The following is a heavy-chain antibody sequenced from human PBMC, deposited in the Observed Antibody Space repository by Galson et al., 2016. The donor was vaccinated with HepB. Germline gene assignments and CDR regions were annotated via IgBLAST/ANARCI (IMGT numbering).Heavy chain of an antibody. D-gene: IGHD2-15*01. V-gene: IGHV5-51*03. CDR3: ASRGYCRGGSCWNF. CDR2: IYPGDSET. CDR1: GNNFIRYW. J-gene: IGHJ4*02. Sequence: QSGAEVKNPGESLKISCRGSGNNFIRYWVGWVRQMPGKGLEWMGVIYPGDSETRDSPSFVGQVTLSVHKSTSTSYLQWDSLKAAGTAIYFCASRGYCRGGSCWNFWGQGTRLTVSS.